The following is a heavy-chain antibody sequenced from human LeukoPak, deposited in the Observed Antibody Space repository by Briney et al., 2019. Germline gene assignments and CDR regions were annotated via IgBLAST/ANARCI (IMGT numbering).Heavy chain of an antibody. D-gene: IGHD5-24*01. V-gene: IGHV4-38-2*01. Sequence: SETLSLTCAVSGYSFSSVYYWGWIRQPPGKGLGWIGSIYHTGSTYYNPSLKSRVTISVDTSKNQFSLKLSSVTAADTAVYYCARSGDGYNPSSWGQGTLVTVSS. CDR2: IYHTGST. CDR3: ARSGDGYNPSS. J-gene: IGHJ5*02. CDR1: GYSFSSVYY.